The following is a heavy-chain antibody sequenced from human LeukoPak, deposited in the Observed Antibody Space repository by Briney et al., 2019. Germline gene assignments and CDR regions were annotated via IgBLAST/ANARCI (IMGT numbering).Heavy chain of an antibody. CDR3: ATTRGGYWASPLDF. CDR2: INYSGTT. Sequence: SETLSLTCTVSGGSMCNYHCNWLRQAPEKGLEWIGYINYSGTTNYNPSLTSRVTISADTSKTQVSLMVRSVTAADTAVYYCATTRGGYWASPLDFWGQGILVTVSS. V-gene: IGHV4-59*01. CDR1: GGSMCNYH. J-gene: IGHJ4*02. D-gene: IGHD5-12*01.